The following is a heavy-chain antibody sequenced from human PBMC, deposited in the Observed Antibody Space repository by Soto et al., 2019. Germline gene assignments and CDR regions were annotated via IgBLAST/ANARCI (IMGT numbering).Heavy chain of an antibody. Sequence: EVQLLESGGGLVQPGGSLRLSCAASGFTFSSYAMSWVRQAQGKGREWVSAISGSGGSTYYADSVKGRFTISRDNSKNTLYLQMNSLRAEDTAVYYGAKKEMGGGYLDAFDIWGQGTMVTVSS. CDR3: AKKEMGGGYLDAFDI. D-gene: IGHD3-16*01. CDR1: GFTFSSYA. CDR2: ISGSGGST. J-gene: IGHJ3*02. V-gene: IGHV3-23*01.